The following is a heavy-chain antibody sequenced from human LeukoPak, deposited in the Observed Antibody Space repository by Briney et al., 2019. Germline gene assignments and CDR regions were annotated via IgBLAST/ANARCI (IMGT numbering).Heavy chain of an antibody. CDR1: GFTFSTYS. CDR2: VSSSSTI. Sequence: GGSLRLSCAASGFTFSTYSMNWVRQAPGKGLEWVSYVSSSSTIYYADSVKGRFTISRDNAKNSLYLQMNSLRAEDTAVYYCARGSTYYDSSGQVPFDYWGQGTLVTVSS. J-gene: IGHJ4*02. CDR3: ARGSTYYDSSGQVPFDY. D-gene: IGHD3-22*01. V-gene: IGHV3-48*01.